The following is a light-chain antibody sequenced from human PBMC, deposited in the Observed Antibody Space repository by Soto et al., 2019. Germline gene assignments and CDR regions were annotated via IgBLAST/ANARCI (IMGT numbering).Light chain of an antibody. J-gene: IGLJ1*01. CDR2: EVS. Sequence: QSVLTQPASVSGSPGQSITISCTGTSSDVGYYNLVSWYQQHPGKAPKLMIYEVSKRPSGFSNRFSGSKSGNTASLTISGLQAEDEADYYCCSYAARSTHSVFVTGPMVTVL. CDR1: SSDVGYYNL. CDR3: CSYAARSTHSV. V-gene: IGLV2-23*02.